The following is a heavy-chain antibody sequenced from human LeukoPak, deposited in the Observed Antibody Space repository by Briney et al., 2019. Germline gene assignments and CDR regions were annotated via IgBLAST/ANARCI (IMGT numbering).Heavy chain of an antibody. D-gene: IGHD6-19*01. V-gene: IGHV4-34*01. J-gene: IGHJ4*02. CDR2: INHSGYT. Sequence: SETLSLTCAVSGVPFSNYYWSWVRQSPRQGLEWIGEINHSGYTNYNPSLKSRVTMSIDTSKNQFSLRLTSVSAADTGVYYCARAVAGHPDWGQGTLVTVSS. CDR1: GVPFSNYY. CDR3: ARAVAGHPD.